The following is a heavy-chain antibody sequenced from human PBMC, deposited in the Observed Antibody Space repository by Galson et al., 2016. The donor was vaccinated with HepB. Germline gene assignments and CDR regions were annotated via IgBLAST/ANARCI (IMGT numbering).Heavy chain of an antibody. CDR2: FDTVGGT. J-gene: IGHJ4*02. Sequence: SLRLSCAASGFTFSSYDMHWVRQATGKSLEWVSAFDTVGGTYYAGSVKGRFTISRDNAKNSLYLQMNSLRAGDTAVYYWVRGGFGLGADGCDYWGQGTLVTVSS. V-gene: IGHV3-13*01. D-gene: IGHD6-13*01. CDR1: GFTFSSYD. CDR3: VRGGFGLGADGCDY.